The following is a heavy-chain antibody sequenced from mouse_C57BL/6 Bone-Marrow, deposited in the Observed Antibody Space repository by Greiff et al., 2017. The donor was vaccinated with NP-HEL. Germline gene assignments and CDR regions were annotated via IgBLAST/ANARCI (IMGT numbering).Heavy chain of an antibody. CDR3: ARSLYCSLGNAMDY. V-gene: IGHV1-80*01. D-gene: IGHD6-5*01. CDR1: GYAFSSYW. J-gene: IGHJ4*01. Sequence: VQLQESGAELVKPGASVKISCKASGYAFSSYWMNWVKQRPGKGLEWIGQIYPGDGDTNYNGKFKGKATLTADKSSSTAYMQLSSLTSEDSAVYFCARSLYCSLGNAMDYWGQGTSVTVSS. CDR2: IYPGDGDT.